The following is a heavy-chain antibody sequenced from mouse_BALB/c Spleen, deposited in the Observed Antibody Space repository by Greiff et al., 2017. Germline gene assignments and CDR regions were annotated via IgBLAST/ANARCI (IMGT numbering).Heavy chain of an antibody. CDR2: ISDGGSYT. CDR1: GFTFSDYY. D-gene: IGHD2-10*01. V-gene: IGHV5-4*02. J-gene: IGHJ4*01. Sequence: EVKVVESGGGLVKPGGSLKLSCAASGFTFSDYYMYWVRQTPEKRLEWVATISDGGSYTYYPDSVKGRFTISRDNAKNNLYLQMSSLKSEDTAMYYCARDSFYGNYVRYAMDYWGQGTSVTVSS. CDR3: ARDSFYGNYVRYAMDY.